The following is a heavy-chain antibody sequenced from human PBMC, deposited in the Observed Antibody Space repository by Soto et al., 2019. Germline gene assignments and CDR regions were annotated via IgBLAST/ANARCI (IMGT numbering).Heavy chain of an antibody. CDR2: IYSGGST. CDR3: ASARGVAVGGAEY. V-gene: IGHV3-53*01. Sequence: EVQLVESGGGLIQPGGSLRLSCAASGFTVSSNYMSWVRQAPGKGRVRVSVIYSGGSTSYADCVKDRVTTSRDNSKNTMYLQMNSLRAEDTAVYYCASARGVAVGGAEYWGQGTLVTVSS. D-gene: IGHD6-19*01. CDR1: GFTVSSNY. J-gene: IGHJ4*02.